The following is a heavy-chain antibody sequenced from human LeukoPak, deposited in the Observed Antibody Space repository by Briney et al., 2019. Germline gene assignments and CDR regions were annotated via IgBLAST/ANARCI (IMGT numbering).Heavy chain of an antibody. Sequence: ASVKVSCKASGYTFTGYYMHWVRQAPGQGLEWMGWMNTYSGNTNYIQNLQGRVTMTRDTSTSTAYMELRSLTSDDTAVYYCARDGGSTVDYWGQGTLVTVSS. CDR2: MNTYSGNT. V-gene: IGHV1/OR15-2*02. CDR3: ARDGGSTVDY. D-gene: IGHD1-26*01. J-gene: IGHJ4*02. CDR1: GYTFTGYY.